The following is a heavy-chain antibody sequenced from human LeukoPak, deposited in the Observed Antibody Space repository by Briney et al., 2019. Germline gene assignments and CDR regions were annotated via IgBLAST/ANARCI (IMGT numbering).Heavy chain of an antibody. CDR2: IYYSGST. D-gene: IGHD6-19*01. J-gene: IGHJ5*02. CDR1: GGSISSSSYY. V-gene: IGHV4-61*01. Sequence: SETLSLTCTVSGGSISSSSYYWSWIRQPPGKGLEWIGYIYYSGSTNYNPSLKSRVTISVDTSKNQFSLKLSSVTAADTAVYYCARSLAVAGINWFDPWGQGTLVTVSS. CDR3: ARSLAVAGINWFDP.